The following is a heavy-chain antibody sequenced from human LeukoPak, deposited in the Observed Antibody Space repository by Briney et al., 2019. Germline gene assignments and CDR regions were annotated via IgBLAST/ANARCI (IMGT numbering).Heavy chain of an antibody. CDR3: ARVIAAAGTGAFDI. Sequence: SETLSLTCAVYGGSFSGYYWSWIRQPPGKGLEWIGEINHSGSTNYNPSLKSRVTMSVDTSKNQFSLKLSSVTAADTAVYYCARVIAAAGTGAFDIWGQGTMVTVSS. J-gene: IGHJ3*02. CDR1: GGSFSGYY. D-gene: IGHD6-13*01. CDR2: INHSGST. V-gene: IGHV4-34*01.